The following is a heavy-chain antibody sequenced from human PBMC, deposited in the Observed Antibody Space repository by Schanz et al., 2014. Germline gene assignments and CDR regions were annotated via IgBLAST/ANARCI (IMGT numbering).Heavy chain of an antibody. CDR3: VKDLQRELLRDDHYYGMDV. D-gene: IGHD1-26*01. V-gene: IGHV3-30*04. J-gene: IGHJ6*02. CDR1: GFNFSTYA. CDR2: ISYDGINK. Sequence: QVQLVESGGGVVQPGRSLRLSCAASGFNFSTYALHWVRQAPGKGLEWVAVISYDGINKYYADSVKGRFTTSRDNSKNTMYLQMNSLRAEDTAVYYCVKDLQRELLRDDHYYGMDVWGQGTTVTVSS.